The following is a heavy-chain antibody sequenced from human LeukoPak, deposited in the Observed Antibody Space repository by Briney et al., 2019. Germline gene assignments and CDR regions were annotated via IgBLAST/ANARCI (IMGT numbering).Heavy chain of an antibody. CDR2: ISAYNGNT. CDR1: GYTFTSYG. J-gene: IGHJ4*02. D-gene: IGHD6-13*01. CDR3: ARDRTAAAFDY. Sequence: ASVKVSCKASGYTFTSYGFSWVRQAPGQGLEWMGWISAYNGNTKYAQKIQGRVTMTTDTSTSTAYMELRSLRSDDTALHYCARDRTAAAFDYWGQGTLVTVSS. V-gene: IGHV1-18*01.